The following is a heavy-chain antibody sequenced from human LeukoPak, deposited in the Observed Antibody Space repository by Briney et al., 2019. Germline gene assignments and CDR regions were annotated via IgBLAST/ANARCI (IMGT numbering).Heavy chain of an antibody. CDR1: GFTFDDYA. Sequence: PGGSLRLSCAASGFTFDDYAMHWVWQAPGKGLEWVSGVSWNSGSIGYADSVKGRFTISRDNAKNSLYLQMNSLRAEDTALYYCAKDRAYSSSHFDYWGQGTLVTVSS. V-gene: IGHV3-9*01. D-gene: IGHD6-13*01. CDR3: AKDRAYSSSHFDY. J-gene: IGHJ4*02. CDR2: VSWNSGSI.